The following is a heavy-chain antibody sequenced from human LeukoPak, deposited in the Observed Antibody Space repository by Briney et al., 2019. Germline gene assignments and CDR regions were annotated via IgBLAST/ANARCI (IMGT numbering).Heavy chain of an antibody. D-gene: IGHD6-19*01. CDR3: ARRAVDNSYYYYMDV. J-gene: IGHJ6*03. CDR2: VNPKSGNT. V-gene: IGHV1-8*03. CDR1: GYTFTSYD. Sequence: ASVKVSCKASGYTFTSYDINWVRQVTGQGLEWMGWVNPKSGNTGYAQKFQGRVTITRNTSISTAYMEVSSLRYEDTAVYYCARRAVDNSYYYYMDVWGKGTTVIVSS.